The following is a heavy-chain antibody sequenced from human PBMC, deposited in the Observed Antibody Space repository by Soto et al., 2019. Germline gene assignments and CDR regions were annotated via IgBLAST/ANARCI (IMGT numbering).Heavy chain of an antibody. V-gene: IGHV4-4*02. D-gene: IGHD3-3*01. CDR2: IYHSGST. J-gene: IGHJ4*02. CDR3: ARDRHDYDFWSGSLCGFDY. CDR1: GGSISSSNW. Sequence: PSETLSLTCAVSGGSISSSNWWSWVRQPPGKGLEWIGEIYHSGSTNYNPSLKSRVTISVDKSKNQFSLQLSSVTAADRAVYYFARDRHDYDFWSGSLCGFDYWGQGTLITVSS.